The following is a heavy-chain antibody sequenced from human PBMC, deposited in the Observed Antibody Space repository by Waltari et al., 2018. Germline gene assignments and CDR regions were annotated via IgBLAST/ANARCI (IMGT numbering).Heavy chain of an antibody. CDR1: GFTFSSYW. J-gene: IGHJ4*02. CDR2: IKQDGSEK. Sequence: EVQLVESGGGLVQPGGSLRLSCAASGFTFSSYWMSWVRQAPGKGLEWVANIKQDGSEKNYVDSGKGRFTISRDNAKNSLYLQMNSLRAEDTAVYYCARAGGGFWSGYYGEHDYWGQGTLVTVSS. D-gene: IGHD3-3*01. V-gene: IGHV3-7*01. CDR3: ARAGGGFWSGYYGEHDY.